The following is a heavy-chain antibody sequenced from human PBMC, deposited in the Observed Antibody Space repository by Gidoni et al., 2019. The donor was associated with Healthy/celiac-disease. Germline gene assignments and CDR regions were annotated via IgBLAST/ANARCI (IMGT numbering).Heavy chain of an antibody. CDR1: GFPFRSYS. CDR2: ISSSSSYI. D-gene: IGHD2-15*01. J-gene: IGHJ5*02. V-gene: IGHV3-21*01. CDR3: ARDPPPIVVVVAAKPT. Sequence: EVQLVESGGGLVKPGGSLRLSCAASGFPFRSYSMNWVRQAPGKGLECVSSISSSSSYIYYADSVKGLFTIYRDNAKNSLYLQMNSLGAEDTAVYYCARDPPPIVVVVAAKPTWGQGTLVTVSS.